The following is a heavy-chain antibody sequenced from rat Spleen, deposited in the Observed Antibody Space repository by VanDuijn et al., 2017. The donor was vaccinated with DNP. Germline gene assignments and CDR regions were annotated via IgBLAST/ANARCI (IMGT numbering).Heavy chain of an antibody. CDR3: TTLITFMSG. CDR2: ISIGGGNT. V-gene: IGHV5-25*01. Sequence: EVKLVESGGGLVQPGRSLKLSCAASGFTFRNYYMAWVRQAPAKGLEWVASISIGGGNTYYRDSVKGRFTISRDNAKSSLFLQMDSLRSEDTATYYCTTLITFMSGWSQGTSVTVSS. CDR1: GFTFRNYY. J-gene: IGHJ4*01. D-gene: IGHD1-1*01.